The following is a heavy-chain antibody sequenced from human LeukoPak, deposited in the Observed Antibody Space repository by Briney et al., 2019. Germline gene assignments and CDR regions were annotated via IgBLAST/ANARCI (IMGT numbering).Heavy chain of an antibody. Sequence: PGGSLRLSCAASGFTFSSYAMNWVRQAPGKGLEWVAFIRYDGSNKYYADSVKGRFTISRDNSKNTLYLQMNSLRAEDTAVYYCARDLSWYYDISGFPPQGEVLDYWGQGTLVTVSS. CDR2: IRYDGSNK. CDR1: GFTFSSYA. D-gene: IGHD3-22*01. CDR3: ARDLSWYYDISGFPPQGEVLDY. J-gene: IGHJ4*02. V-gene: IGHV3-30*02.